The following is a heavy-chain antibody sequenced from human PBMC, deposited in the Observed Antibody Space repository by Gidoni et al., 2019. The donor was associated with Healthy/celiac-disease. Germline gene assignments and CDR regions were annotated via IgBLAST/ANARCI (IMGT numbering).Heavy chain of an antibody. CDR3: ARDNYYDSSGLGTIWFDP. CDR1: GGSISSYY. V-gene: IGHV4-59*01. CDR2: IYYSGST. D-gene: IGHD3-22*01. J-gene: IGHJ5*02. Sequence: QVQLQESGPGLVKPSETLSLTCTVSGGSISSYYWSWIRQPPGKGLEWIGYIYYSGSTNYNPSLKSRVTISVDTSKNQFSLKLSSVTAADTAVYYCARDNYYDSSGLGTIWFDPWGQGTLVTVSS.